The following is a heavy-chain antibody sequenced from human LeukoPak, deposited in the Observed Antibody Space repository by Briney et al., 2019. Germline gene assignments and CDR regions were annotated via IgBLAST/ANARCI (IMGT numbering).Heavy chain of an antibody. V-gene: IGHV4-39*01. CDR1: GGSLSSSSYY. CDR2: IYYSGST. J-gene: IGHJ5*02. Sequence: PSETLSLTCTVSGGSLSSSSYYWGWIRQPPGKGLEWIGSIYYSGSTYYNPSLKSRVTISVDTSKNQFSLKLSSVTAADTAVYHCARHGCYYDSSGYCWFDPWGQGTLVTVSS. D-gene: IGHD3-22*01. CDR3: ARHGCYYDSSGYCWFDP.